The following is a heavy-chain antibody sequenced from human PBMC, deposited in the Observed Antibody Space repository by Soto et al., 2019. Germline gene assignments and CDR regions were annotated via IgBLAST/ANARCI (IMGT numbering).Heavy chain of an antibody. D-gene: IGHD2-15*01. CDR1: GFSFSLYW. V-gene: IGHV3-74*01. Sequence: GSLRLSCADSGFSFSLYWMHWVRQGPGKGLVWVARINTEGSSTNYADSVEGRFTISRDNAKNTLYLQMNSLRAEDTAVYYCARSPGGYYIDWGQGTMVTVSS. CDR2: INTEGSST. CDR3: ARSPGGYYID. J-gene: IGHJ3*01.